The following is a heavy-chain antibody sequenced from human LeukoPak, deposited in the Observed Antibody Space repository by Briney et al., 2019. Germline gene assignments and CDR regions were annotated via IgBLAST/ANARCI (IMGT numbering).Heavy chain of an antibody. CDR1: GGSISSYY. Sequence: SETLSLTCTVSGGSISSYYWSWIRQTPGTGLEWIGDIYDRGSTTYNPSLKSRVSISVDTSRNQFSLNLRSVTAADTAVYYCAKSEVGRFDPWGQGTLVTVSS. CDR2: IYDRGST. V-gene: IGHV4-59*01. J-gene: IGHJ5*02. D-gene: IGHD1-26*01. CDR3: AKSEVGRFDP.